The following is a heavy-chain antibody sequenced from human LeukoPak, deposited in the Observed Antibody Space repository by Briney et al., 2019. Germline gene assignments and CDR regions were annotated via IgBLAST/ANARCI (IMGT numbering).Heavy chain of an antibody. CDR2: INHSGST. D-gene: IGHD3-10*01. CDR1: GGSISSYY. CDR3: ARRGSGDY. Sequence: PSETLSLTCTVSGGSISSYYWSWIRQPPGKGLEWIGEINHSGSTNYNPSLKSRVTISVDTSKNQFSLKLSSVTAADTAVYYCARRGSGDYWGQGTLVTVSS. V-gene: IGHV4-34*01. J-gene: IGHJ4*02.